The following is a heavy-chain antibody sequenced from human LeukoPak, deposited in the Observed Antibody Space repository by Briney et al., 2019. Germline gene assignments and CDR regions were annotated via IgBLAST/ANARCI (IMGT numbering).Heavy chain of an antibody. CDR3: ARGCIWNY. CDR2: INHSGST. D-gene: IGHD3-3*01. Sequence: PSETLSLTCAVYGGSFSGYYWSWMPQPPGQGLEWIGEINHSGSTNYNPSLKSRVTISVDTSKNQFSLKLSSVTAADTAVYYCARGCIWNYWGQGTLVTVSS. J-gene: IGHJ4*02. V-gene: IGHV4-34*01. CDR1: GGSFSGYY.